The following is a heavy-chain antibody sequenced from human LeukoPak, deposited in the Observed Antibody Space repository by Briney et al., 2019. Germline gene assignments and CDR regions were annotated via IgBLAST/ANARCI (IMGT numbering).Heavy chain of an antibody. Sequence: GGSLRLSCAASGFTFSSYAMHWVRRAPGKGLEWVAVISYDGSNKYYADSVKGRFTISRDNSKNTLYLQMNSLRAEDTAVYYCARERNDYYGSGSFDYWGQGTLVTVSS. CDR1: GFTFSSYA. D-gene: IGHD3-10*01. V-gene: IGHV3-30-3*01. CDR2: ISYDGSNK. CDR3: ARERNDYYGSGSFDY. J-gene: IGHJ4*02.